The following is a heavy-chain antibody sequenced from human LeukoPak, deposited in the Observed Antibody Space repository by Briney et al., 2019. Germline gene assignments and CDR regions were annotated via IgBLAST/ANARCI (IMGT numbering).Heavy chain of an antibody. CDR3: ARDDYNNYGWVDP. CDR1: GFTFRSYG. V-gene: IGHV3-23*01. Sequence: GGTLRLSCAASGFTFRSYGMSWVRQAPGKGLQWVSGISGSGGSTYYADSAKGRFTISRDNSKNTLYLQMSSLRAEDTAVYYCARDDYNNYGWVDPWGQGTLVTVSS. J-gene: IGHJ5*02. D-gene: IGHD4-4*01. CDR2: ISGSGGST.